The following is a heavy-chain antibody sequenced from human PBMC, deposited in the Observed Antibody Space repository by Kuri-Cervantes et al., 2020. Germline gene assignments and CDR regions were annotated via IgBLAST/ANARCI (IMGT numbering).Heavy chain of an antibody. CDR3: ARVGYTTAFLDYYYYMDV. CDR2: IYTTGDT. Sequence: SETLSLTCSVSGGSINSGDYYWTWICQSPGKGLEWIGYIYTTGDTYYNPSLKSRITISLDTSKRRFSLKLNSVTAADTAFYYCARVGYTTAFLDYYYYMDVWGKGTTVTVSS. V-gene: IGHV4-30-4*08. CDR1: GGSINSGDYY. D-gene: IGHD5-18*01. J-gene: IGHJ6*03.